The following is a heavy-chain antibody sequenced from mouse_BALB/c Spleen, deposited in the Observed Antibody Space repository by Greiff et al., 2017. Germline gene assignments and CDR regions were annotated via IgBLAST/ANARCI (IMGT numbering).Heavy chain of an antibody. CDR3: ARPLYGPSFDY. V-gene: IGHV14-1*02. J-gene: IGHJ2*01. CDR1: GFNIKDYY. CDR2: IDPENGNT. D-gene: IGHD1-2*01. Sequence: EVQLQQSGAELVRPGALVKLSCKASGFNIKDYYMHWVKQRPEQGLEWIGWIDPENGNTIYDPKFQGKASITADTSSNTAYLQLSSLTSEDTAVYYCARPLYGPSFDYWGQGTTLTVSS.